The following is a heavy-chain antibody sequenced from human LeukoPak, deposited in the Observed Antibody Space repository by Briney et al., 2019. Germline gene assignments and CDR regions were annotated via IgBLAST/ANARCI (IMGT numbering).Heavy chain of an antibody. CDR1: GGSISSYY. V-gene: IGHV4-59*12. Sequence: SETLSLTCTVSGGSISSYYWSWIRQPPGKGLEWIGYIYYSGSTNYNPSLKSRVTISVDTSKNQFSLKLSSVTAADTAVYYCARDEKVPAALSYYYYGMDVWGQGTTVTVSS. CDR2: IYYSGST. CDR3: ARDEKVPAALSYYYYGMDV. D-gene: IGHD2-2*01. J-gene: IGHJ6*02.